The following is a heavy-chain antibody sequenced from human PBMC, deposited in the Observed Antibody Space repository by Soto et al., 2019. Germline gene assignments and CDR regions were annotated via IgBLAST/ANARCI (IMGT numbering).Heavy chain of an antibody. J-gene: IGHJ4*02. V-gene: IGHV1-2*04. CDR1: GYTFTGYY. Sequence: ASVKVSFKASGYTFTGYYMHWVRQAPGQGLEWMGWINPNSGGTNYAQKFQGWVTMTRNTSISTAYMELSSLRSEDTAVYYCARERTYFGDYWGQGTLVTVSS. CDR2: INPNSGGT. D-gene: IGHD3-9*01. CDR3: ARERTYFGDY.